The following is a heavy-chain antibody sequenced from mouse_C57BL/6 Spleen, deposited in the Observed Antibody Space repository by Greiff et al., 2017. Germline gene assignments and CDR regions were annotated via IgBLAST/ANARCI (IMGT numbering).Heavy chain of an antibody. D-gene: IGHD2-2*01. J-gene: IGHJ2*01. CDR1: GFNFKDYY. Sequence: EVQLLESGAELVKPGASVKLSCTASGFNFKDYYMHWVKQRPGQGLEWIGRIDPADGDTNYAPKFQGKATITADTSSNTAYLQLSSLTAEDTAVYYCARDGYDSYFDYWGQGTTLTVSS. CDR2: IDPADGDT. V-gene: IGHV14-2*01. CDR3: ARDGYDSYFDY.